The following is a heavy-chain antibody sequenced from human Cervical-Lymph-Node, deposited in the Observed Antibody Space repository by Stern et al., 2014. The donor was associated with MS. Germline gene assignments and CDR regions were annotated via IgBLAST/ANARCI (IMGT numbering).Heavy chain of an antibody. D-gene: IGHD3-16*01. Sequence: VQLQESGPGLAKPSQTLSLTCTVSGDSINSTGYYWSWIRQHPGKGLEWIGYIHYRGRNNYHPYLNSRVTISVDTSKNQFSLKLTSVTAADTALYYCARSDRLWGSFDYWGQGSLVTVSS. V-gene: IGHV4-31*03. CDR3: ARSDRLWGSFDY. J-gene: IGHJ4*02. CDR1: GDSINSTGYY. CDR2: IHYRGRN.